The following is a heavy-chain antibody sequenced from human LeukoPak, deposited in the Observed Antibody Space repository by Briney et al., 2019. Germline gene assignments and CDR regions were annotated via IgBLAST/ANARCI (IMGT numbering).Heavy chain of an antibody. V-gene: IGHV1-2*02. CDR2: IDASNGDT. D-gene: IGHD2-15*01. CDR1: GYTFTAYY. CDR3: ASEAFCAGGRCYLQRVAS. J-gene: IGHJ4*02. Sequence: ASVKVSCKASGYTFTAYYMHWVRQAPGQGLEWMGWIDASNGDTKYAQKFQGRATISRDTSTGTSYMELRSLISGDTAVYYCASEAFCAGGRCYLQRVASWGPGTLVTVSS.